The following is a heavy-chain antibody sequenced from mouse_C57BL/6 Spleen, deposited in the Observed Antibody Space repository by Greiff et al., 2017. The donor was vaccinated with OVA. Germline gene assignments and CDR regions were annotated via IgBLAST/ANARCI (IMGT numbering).Heavy chain of an antibody. CDR1: GYAFSSSW. Sequence: VQLQQSGPELVKPGASVKISCKASGYAFSSSWMNWVKQRPGKGLEWIGRIYPGDGDTNYNGKFKGKATLTADKSSSTAYMQLSSLTSEDAAVYFCAREGSPGFAYWGQGTLVTVSA. CDR3: AREGSPGFAY. V-gene: IGHV1-82*01. J-gene: IGHJ3*01. CDR2: IYPGDGDT.